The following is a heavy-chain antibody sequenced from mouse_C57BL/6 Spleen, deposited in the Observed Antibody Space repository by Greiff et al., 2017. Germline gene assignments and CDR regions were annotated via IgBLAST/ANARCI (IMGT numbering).Heavy chain of an antibody. Sequence: EVQLQESGPGLVKPSQSLSLTCSVTGYSITSGYYWNWIRQFPGNKLEWMGYISYDGSNNYNPSLKNRISITRDTSKNQFFLKLNSVTTEDTATYYCARRGIYGYDLDYWGQGTSVTVSS. D-gene: IGHD2-2*01. CDR2: ISYDGSN. CDR1: GYSITSGYY. J-gene: IGHJ4*01. CDR3: ARRGIYGYDLDY. V-gene: IGHV3-6*01.